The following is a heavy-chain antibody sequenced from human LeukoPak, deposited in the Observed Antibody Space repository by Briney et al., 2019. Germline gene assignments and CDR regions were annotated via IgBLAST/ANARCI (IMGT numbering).Heavy chain of an antibody. CDR1: GFTFSGSA. V-gene: IGHV3-49*04. J-gene: IGHJ4*02. CDR3: TRDQTPYY. Sequence: GGSLRLSCAASGFTFSGSAMTWVRQAPGKGLEWVGFIRSKAYGGTTEYAASVKGRFTISRDDSKSIAYLQMNSLKTEDTAVYYCTRDQTPYYWGQGTLVTVSS. CDR2: IRSKAYGGTT.